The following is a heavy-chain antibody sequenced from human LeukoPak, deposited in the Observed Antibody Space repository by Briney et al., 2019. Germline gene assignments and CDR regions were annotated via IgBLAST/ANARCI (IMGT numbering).Heavy chain of an antibody. D-gene: IGHD3-3*01. CDR1: GFTFTSSA. CDR3: ARAALTPYYDFWSGYNYDAFDI. Sequence: SVKVSCKASGFTFTSSAMQWVRQARGQRLEWIGWIVVGSGNTNYAQKFQERVTITRNTSISTAYMELSSLRSEDTAVYYCARAALTPYYDFWSGYNYDAFDIWGQGTMVTVSS. V-gene: IGHV1-58*02. J-gene: IGHJ3*02. CDR2: IVVGSGNT.